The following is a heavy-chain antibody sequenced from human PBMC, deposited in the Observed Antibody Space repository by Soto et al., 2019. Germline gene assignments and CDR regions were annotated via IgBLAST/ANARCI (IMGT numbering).Heavy chain of an antibody. CDR1: GLTCSSYA. J-gene: IGHJ4*02. D-gene: IGHD5-12*01. CDR2: ITGSGGST. CDR3: AKDRNKWLRFDLAY. V-gene: IGHV3-23*01. Sequence: PGGSLRLSCAASGLTCSSYAMSWVRQATGKGLEWVSAITGSGGSTYYADSVKGRFTISRDNSKNTLYLQMNSLRAEDTAVYYCAKDRNKWLRFDLAYWGQGTLVTVSS.